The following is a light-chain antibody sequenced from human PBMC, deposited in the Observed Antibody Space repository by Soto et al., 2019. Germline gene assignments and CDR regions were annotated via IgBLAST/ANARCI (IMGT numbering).Light chain of an antibody. CDR1: QSINSW. CDR3: QQYNNYPYT. J-gene: IGKJ2*01. CDR2: KAS. V-gene: IGKV1-5*03. Sequence: DIQMTQSPSTLSASVGDRVIITCRASQSINSWLAWYQQKPGKAPKLLIYKASTLESGVPSRFSGSASGTEFTLTISSLQPDDFATYYCQQYNNYPYTFGQGIELEIK.